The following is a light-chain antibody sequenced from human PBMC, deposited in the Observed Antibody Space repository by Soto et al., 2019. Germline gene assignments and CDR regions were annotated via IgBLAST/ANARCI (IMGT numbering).Light chain of an antibody. J-gene: IGKJ1*01. CDR3: QQYNNWPPAWT. CDR1: QSLSSN. V-gene: IGKV3-15*01. CDR2: GAS. Sequence: DTVLTQSPATLSVSPGERAAVSCRASQSLSSNLAWYQQKPGQAPRLLIYGASTRATGIPARFSGSGSGTQFTLTISSLQSEDFAVYYCQQYNNWPPAWTFGQGTKVDIK.